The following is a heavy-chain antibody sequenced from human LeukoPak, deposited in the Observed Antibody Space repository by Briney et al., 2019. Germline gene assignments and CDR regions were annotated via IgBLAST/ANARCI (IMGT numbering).Heavy chain of an antibody. V-gene: IGHV1-8*01. CDR2: MNPNSGNT. Sequence: ASVKVSCKASGYTFTSYDINWVRQATGQGLEWMGWMNPNSGNTGYAQKFQGRVTMTRNTSISTAYMELSSLRSEDTAVYYCARGAELHLVLLNWGQGTLGTVSS. CDR3: ARGAELHLVLLN. CDR1: GYTFTSYD. D-gene: IGHD6-13*01. J-gene: IGHJ4*02.